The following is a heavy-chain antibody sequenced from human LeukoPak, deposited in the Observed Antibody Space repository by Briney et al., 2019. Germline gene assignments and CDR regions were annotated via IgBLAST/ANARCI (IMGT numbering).Heavy chain of an antibody. J-gene: IGHJ4*02. CDR3: AKDQIAVAGRYFDY. Sequence: PGGSLRLSCAASGFTFSSYGMHWVRQAPGKGLESVAVISYDGSNKYYADSVKGRFTISRDNSKNTLYLQMNSLRAEDTAVYYCAKDQIAVAGRYFDYWGQGTLVTVSS. D-gene: IGHD6-19*01. CDR1: GFTFSSYG. V-gene: IGHV3-30*18. CDR2: ISYDGSNK.